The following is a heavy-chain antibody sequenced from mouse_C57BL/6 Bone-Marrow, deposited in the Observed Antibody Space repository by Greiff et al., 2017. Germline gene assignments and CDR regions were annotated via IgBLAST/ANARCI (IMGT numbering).Heavy chain of an antibody. CDR2: ISYDGSN. V-gene: IGHV3-6*01. CDR1: GYSITSGYY. D-gene: IGHD2-4*01. Sequence: EVQRVESGPGLVKPSQSLSLTCSVTGYSITSGYYWNWIRQFPGNKLEWMGYISYDGSNNYNPSLKNRISITRDTSKNQFFLKLNSVTTEDTATYYCARDPPYDYDEGGYAMDYWGQGTSVTVSS. J-gene: IGHJ4*01. CDR3: ARDPPYDYDEGGYAMDY.